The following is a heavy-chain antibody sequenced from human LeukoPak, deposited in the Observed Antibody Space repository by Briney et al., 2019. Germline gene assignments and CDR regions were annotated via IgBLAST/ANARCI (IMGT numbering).Heavy chain of an antibody. Sequence: ASVKLSCKASGYTVTSYYMHWVRQAPAQGLEWMGIINPSGGSTSYAKKFQGRVTSTRDMTTSTVYMELSSPRSEDTGVYYCARDRGYCSGGSCLNDAFDIWSQGTMVTVSS. CDR3: ARDRGYCSGGSCLNDAFDI. D-gene: IGHD2-15*01. CDR2: INPSGGST. V-gene: IGHV1-46*01. CDR1: GYTVTSYY. J-gene: IGHJ3*02.